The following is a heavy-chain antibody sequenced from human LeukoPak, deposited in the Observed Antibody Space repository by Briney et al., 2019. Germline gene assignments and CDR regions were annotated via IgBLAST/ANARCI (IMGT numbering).Heavy chain of an antibody. CDR2: IIPILGIA. CDR3: ATVSGYEAFDY. D-gene: IGHD5-12*01. Sequence: SVKVSCKASGGTFSSYTISWVRQAPGQGLEWMGRIIPILGIANYAQKFQGRVTITADKSTSTAYMELSSLRSEDTAVYFCATVSGYEAFDYWGQGTLVTVSS. J-gene: IGHJ4*02. V-gene: IGHV1-69*02. CDR1: GGTFSSYT.